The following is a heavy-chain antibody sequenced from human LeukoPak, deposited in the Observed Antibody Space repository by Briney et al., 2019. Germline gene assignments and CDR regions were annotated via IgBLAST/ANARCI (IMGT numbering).Heavy chain of an antibody. Sequence: GRSLRLSCAASGFTFSSYAMSWVRHAPGKGLEWVSAISGSGGSTYYAESVKGRFTISRDNSKNTLYLQMNSLRAEDTAVYYCAKEMIYDFWSGYWDYWGQGTLVTVSS. J-gene: IGHJ4*02. CDR3: AKEMIYDFWSGYWDY. CDR2: ISGSGGST. CDR1: GFTFSSYA. V-gene: IGHV3-23*01. D-gene: IGHD3-3*01.